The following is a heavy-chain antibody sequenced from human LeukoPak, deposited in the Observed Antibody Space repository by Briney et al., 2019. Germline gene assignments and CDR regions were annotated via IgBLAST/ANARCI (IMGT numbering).Heavy chain of an antibody. CDR3: ARRGGGNYYYAFDI. J-gene: IGHJ3*02. CDR1: GYSFTSYW. D-gene: IGHD1-26*01. Sequence: GESLKISCKGSGYSFTSYWIGWVRQMSGKGPEWMGIIYPGDSDTRYRPSFQGQVTISADKSINTAYLQWSSLQASDTAMYYCARRGGGNYYYAFDIWGQGTMVTVSS. CDR2: IYPGDSDT. V-gene: IGHV5-51*01.